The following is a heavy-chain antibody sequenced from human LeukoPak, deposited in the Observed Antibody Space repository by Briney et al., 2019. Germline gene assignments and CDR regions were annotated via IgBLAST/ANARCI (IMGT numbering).Heavy chain of an antibody. CDR2: IYYSGST. J-gene: IGHJ4*02. Sequence: PSETLSLTCTVSGGSISSYYWSWIRQPPGKGLEWIGYIYYSGSTNYNPSLKSRVTISVDTSKNQFSLKLSSVTAADTAVYYCARGATRPVAPCDYWGQGTLVTVSS. CDR3: ARGATRPVAPCDY. D-gene: IGHD1-14*01. CDR1: GGSISSYY. V-gene: IGHV4-59*01.